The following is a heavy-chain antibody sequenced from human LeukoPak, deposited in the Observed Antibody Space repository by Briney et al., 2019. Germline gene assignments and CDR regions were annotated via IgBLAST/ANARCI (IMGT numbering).Heavy chain of an antibody. V-gene: IGHV3-49*03. CDR2: IRSKAYGGTT. J-gene: IGHJ4*02. D-gene: IGHD6-6*01. Sequence: GGSLRFSCTASGFTFGDYAMSWFRQAPGKGLEWVGFIRSKAYGGTTEYAASVKGRFTISRDESKSIAYPQMNSLKTEDTAVYYCTRDHLIAARSYYFDYWGQGTLVTVSS. CDR1: GFTFGDYA. CDR3: TRDHLIAARSYYFDY.